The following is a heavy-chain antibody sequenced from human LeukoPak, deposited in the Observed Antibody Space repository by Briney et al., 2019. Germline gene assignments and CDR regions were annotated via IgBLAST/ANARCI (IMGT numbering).Heavy chain of an antibody. D-gene: IGHD4-23*01. CDR1: GFTFDDYS. CDR2: ISGDGVTT. J-gene: IGHJ4*02. CDR3: AKGVNGISSTFDY. Sequence: GGSLRLSCVASGFTFDDYSMHWVRQLPGKGLEWVSLISGDGVTTYYADSVTGRATISRDNGKNSLSLQMNSLKSEDTAFYYCAKGVNGISSTFDYWGRGTLVTVSS. V-gene: IGHV3-43*02.